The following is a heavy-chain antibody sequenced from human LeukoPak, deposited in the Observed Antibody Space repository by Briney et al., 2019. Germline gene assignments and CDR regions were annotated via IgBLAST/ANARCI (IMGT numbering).Heavy chain of an antibody. Sequence: GASVKVSCKASGYTFTSYGISWVRQAPGQGLEWMGWISAYNGNTNYAQKLQGRVTMTTDTSTSTAYMELRSLRSDDTAVYYCARMGGPYYDILTGYYSSFDYWGQGTLVTVSS. D-gene: IGHD3-9*01. CDR2: ISAYNGNT. J-gene: IGHJ4*02. V-gene: IGHV1-18*01. CDR1: GYTFTSYG. CDR3: ARMGGPYYDILTGYYSSFDY.